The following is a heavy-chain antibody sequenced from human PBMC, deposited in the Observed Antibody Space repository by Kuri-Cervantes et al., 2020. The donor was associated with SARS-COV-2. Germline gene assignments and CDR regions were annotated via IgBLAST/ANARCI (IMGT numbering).Heavy chain of an antibody. Sequence: GGSLRLSCAASGFTFSGHWIHWIRQAPGKGLVWVSRINPDGSYTNNADSVKGRFTFSRDNAKNMLFLQMNSLRAEDTAVYYCVRDGDHWNFDYWGQGTLVTVSS. D-gene: IGHD1-1*01. J-gene: IGHJ4*02. V-gene: IGHV3-74*01. CDR2: INPDGSYT. CDR3: VRDGDHWNFDY. CDR1: GFTFSGHW.